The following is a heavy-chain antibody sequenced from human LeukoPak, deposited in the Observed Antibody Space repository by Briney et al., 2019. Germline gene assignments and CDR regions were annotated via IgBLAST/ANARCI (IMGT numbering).Heavy chain of an antibody. CDR3: ARDRTVLLWFGASPASDY. Sequence: SETLSLTCAVYGGSFSGYYWSWIRQPPGKGLEWIGEINHSGSTNYNPSLKSRGTISVDTAKNQFSLNLSSVTAAATAAYYSARDRTVLLWFGASPASDYWGQGTLVTVSS. J-gene: IGHJ4*02. CDR1: GGSFSGYY. D-gene: IGHD3-10*01. V-gene: IGHV4-34*01. CDR2: INHSGST.